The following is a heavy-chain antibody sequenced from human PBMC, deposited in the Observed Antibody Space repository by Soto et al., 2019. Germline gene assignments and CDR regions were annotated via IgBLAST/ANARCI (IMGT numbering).Heavy chain of an antibody. CDR3: ARSRITIFGVDNYYYGMDV. Sequence: PGGSLGLSCSASGFTFSSYSMNWVRQGAGEGLEWVSYISSSSSTIYYADSVKGRFTISRDNAKNSLYLQMNSLRDEDTAVYYCARSRITIFGVDNYYYGMDVWGQGTTVTVSS. J-gene: IGHJ6*02. CDR1: GFTFSSYS. CDR2: ISSSSSTI. D-gene: IGHD3-3*01. V-gene: IGHV3-48*02.